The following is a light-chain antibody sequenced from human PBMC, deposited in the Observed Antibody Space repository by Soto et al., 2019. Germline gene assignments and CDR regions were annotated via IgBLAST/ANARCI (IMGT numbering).Light chain of an antibody. J-gene: IGKJ1*01. CDR3: QQYGSSGT. V-gene: IGKV3-20*01. CDR2: GAS. CDR1: QSVSNNY. Sequence: EIVLTQSPGTLSLSPGEIATLSCRARQSVSNNYLAWYQQKPGQAPRLLIYGASNRATGIPDRFSGSGSGTDFTLTISRLEPEDFAVYYCQQYGSSGTFGQGTKVDIK.